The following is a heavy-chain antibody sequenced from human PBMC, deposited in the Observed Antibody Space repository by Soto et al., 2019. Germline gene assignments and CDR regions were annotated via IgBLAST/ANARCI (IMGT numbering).Heavy chain of an antibody. CDR3: AREILRLMTTVTTNWGYYYYGMDV. CDR1: GFTFSSYS. D-gene: IGHD4-17*01. Sequence: GGSLRLSCAASGFTFSSYSMNWVRQAPGKGLEWVSSISNSSSYIYYADSVKGRFTISRDNAKNSLYLQMNSLRAEDTAVYYCAREILRLMTTVTTNWGYYYYGMDVWGQGTTVTVSS. J-gene: IGHJ6*02. CDR2: ISNSSSYI. V-gene: IGHV3-21*01.